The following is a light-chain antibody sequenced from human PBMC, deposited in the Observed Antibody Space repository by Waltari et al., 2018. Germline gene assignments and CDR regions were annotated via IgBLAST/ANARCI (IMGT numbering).Light chain of an antibody. CDR3: SSYAGTSTWV. CDR1: SSDIGTYNL. Sequence: QSALTQPASVSGSPGQSITISCTGTSSDIGTYNLVSWYQQHPGKAPKLMIYEGSKRPSGVSIRFSGSKSGNTASLTISGLQAEDEADYYCSSYAGTSTWVFGGGTKLTVL. V-gene: IGLV2-23*01. J-gene: IGLJ3*02. CDR2: EGS.